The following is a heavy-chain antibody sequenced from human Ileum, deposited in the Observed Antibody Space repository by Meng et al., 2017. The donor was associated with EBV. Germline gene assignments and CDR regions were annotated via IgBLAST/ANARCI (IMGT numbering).Heavy chain of an antibody. CDR1: GGCIRRSDW. D-gene: IGHD2-2*02. Sequence: LQAAGHGLVKPSGTFSLTCARPGGCIRRSDWWSWVRQPPGKGLEWIGEIYRGGGTNYNASLKSRVTISVDTSKNHFSLKLNSVTAADTAVYYCARVRVIPAAIGFDYWGQGTLVTVSS. J-gene: IGHJ4*02. CDR3: ARVRVIPAAIGFDY. V-gene: IGHV4-4*02. CDR2: IYRGGGT.